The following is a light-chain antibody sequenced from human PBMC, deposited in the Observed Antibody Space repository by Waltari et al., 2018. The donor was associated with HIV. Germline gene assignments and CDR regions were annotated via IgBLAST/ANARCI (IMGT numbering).Light chain of an antibody. Sequence: EMVWTQSPGILSLSPGARATLSCRASQSVRSGYLAWYQHKPGQAPRLLIYGESSRATSIPDRFSGSGSGTDFTLSINRLEPEDFAVYCCQQFYRPPYAFGQGTKLEIK. CDR2: GES. V-gene: IGKV3-20*01. CDR3: QQFYRPPYA. J-gene: IGKJ2*01. CDR1: QSVRSGY.